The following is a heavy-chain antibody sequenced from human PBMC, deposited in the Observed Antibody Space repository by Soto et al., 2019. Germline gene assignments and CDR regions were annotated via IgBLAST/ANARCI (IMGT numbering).Heavy chain of an antibody. CDR2: ISGRSNTI. Sequence: GGSLRLSCVASGFTFSDYNMNWVRQAPGKGLEWVSFISGRSNTIYYADSVKGRFTISRDNAKNSLYLQMNSLRAEDTAVYYCARDLSGPYDFWGQGTLVTVSS. J-gene: IGHJ4*02. D-gene: IGHD3-3*01. CDR3: ARDLSGPYDF. V-gene: IGHV3-48*01. CDR1: GFTFSDYN.